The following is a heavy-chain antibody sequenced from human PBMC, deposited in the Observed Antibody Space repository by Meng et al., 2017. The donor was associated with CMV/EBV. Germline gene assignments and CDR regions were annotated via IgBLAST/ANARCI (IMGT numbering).Heavy chain of an antibody. CDR2: MNPNSGNT. CDR1: GYTFTSYD. J-gene: IGHJ3*02. Sequence: ASVKVSCKASGYTFTSYDINWVRQATGQGLEWMGWMNPNSGNTGHAQKFQGRVTITRNTSISTAYMELSSLRSEDTAVYYCAAAPYTASDAFDIWGQGTMVTVSS. D-gene: IGHD5-18*01. CDR3: AAAPYTASDAFDI. V-gene: IGHV1-8*03.